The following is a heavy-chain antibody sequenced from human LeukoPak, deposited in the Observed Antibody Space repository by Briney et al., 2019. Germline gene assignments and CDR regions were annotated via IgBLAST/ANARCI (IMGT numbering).Heavy chain of an antibody. D-gene: IGHD2-8*02. J-gene: IGHJ5*02. Sequence: GGSLRLSCAASGFTFSDYYMTWIRQAPGKGLEWVSYITSSYTIYYADSAKGRFTISRDNAKNSLYLQMNSLRAEDTAIYYCARDTAGGTFRFDPWGQGTLVTVSS. CDR3: ARDTAGGTFRFDP. CDR1: GFTFSDYY. CDR2: ITSSYTI. V-gene: IGHV3-11*01.